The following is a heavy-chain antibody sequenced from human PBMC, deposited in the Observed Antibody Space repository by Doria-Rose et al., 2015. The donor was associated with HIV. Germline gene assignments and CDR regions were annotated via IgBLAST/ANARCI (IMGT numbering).Heavy chain of an antibody. D-gene: IGHD1-26*01. CDR2: IIPILDIV. J-gene: IGHJ4*02. Sequence: QVQLVQSGSEVKKPGSSVKVSCKASGGTFSSYTISWVRQAPGQGLEWMGRIIPILDIVNYALRFQGRVTITADESTSTAYMELRSLRSEDTAIYYCASQWERSSFDYWGQGTLVTVSS. V-gene: IGHV1-69*02. CDR3: ASQWERSSFDY. CDR1: GGTFSSYT.